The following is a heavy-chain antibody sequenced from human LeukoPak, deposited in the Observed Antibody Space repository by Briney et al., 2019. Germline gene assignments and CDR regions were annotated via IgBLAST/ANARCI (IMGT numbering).Heavy chain of an antibody. Sequence: SETLSLNCTVSGASMNNYYWSWIRQSADKGLEWIGRIYKSGSTNYNPPLQSRLTMSIDTSKNQFSLKLTSVSAADTAVYFCARHQLGVGWYFGLWGPGTLVIVSS. D-gene: IGHD2-2*01. CDR1: GASMNNYY. V-gene: IGHV4-4*07. CDR3: ARHQLGVGWYFGL. J-gene: IGHJ2*01. CDR2: IYKSGST.